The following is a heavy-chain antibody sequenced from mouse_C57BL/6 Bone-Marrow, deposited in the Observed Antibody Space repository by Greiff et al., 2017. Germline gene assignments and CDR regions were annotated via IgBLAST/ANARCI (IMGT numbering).Heavy chain of an antibody. CDR1: GYTFTDYY. D-gene: IGHD4-1*01. J-gene: IGHJ2*01. CDR2: IFPGSGST. Sequence: VKLMESGPELVKPGASVKISCKASGYTFTDYYINWVKQRPGQGLEWIGWIFPGSGSTYYNEKFKGKATLTVDKSSSTAYMLLSSLTSEDSAVXFCARSLGRYYFDYWGQGTTLTVSS. V-gene: IGHV1-75*01. CDR3: ARSLGRYYFDY.